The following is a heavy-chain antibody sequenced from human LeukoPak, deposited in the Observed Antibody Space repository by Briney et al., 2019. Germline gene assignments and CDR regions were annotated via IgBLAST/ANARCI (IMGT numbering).Heavy chain of an antibody. CDR2: IYSGGST. D-gene: IGHD3-3*01. Sequence: GGSLSLSCAASGFTVSSNSMSWVRQAPGEGLEGVSVIYSGGSTFYADSVKGRFTISRDNAENALYLQMNSLRAEDTAVYYCVRVYGGEHRTSQYNWFDPWGQGTLVTVSS. CDR1: GFTVSSNS. V-gene: IGHV3-66*01. J-gene: IGHJ5*02. CDR3: VRVYGGEHRTSQYNWFDP.